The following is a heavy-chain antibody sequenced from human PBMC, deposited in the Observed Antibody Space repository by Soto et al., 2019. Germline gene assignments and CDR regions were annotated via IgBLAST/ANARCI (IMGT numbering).Heavy chain of an antibody. CDR2: ISPNSEKT. J-gene: IGHJ6*02. Sequence: ASVKVSCKASGYTFSNFGISWVRQAPGEGLEWMGWISPNSEKTKIAQRFQGRVTMTTDISTSTSYLELRGLTSGDTAVYYCTKDAKFDDIHTGYFVNDLWGQ. V-gene: IGHV1-18*01. D-gene: IGHD3-22*01. CDR3: TKDAKFDDIHTGYFVNDL. CDR1: GYTFSNFG.